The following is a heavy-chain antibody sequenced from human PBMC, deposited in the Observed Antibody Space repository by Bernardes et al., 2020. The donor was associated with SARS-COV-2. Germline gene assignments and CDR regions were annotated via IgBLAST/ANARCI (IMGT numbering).Heavy chain of an antibody. CDR3: ARHILRFLEWLNWFDP. CDR1: GGSISSSSYY. J-gene: IGHJ5*02. V-gene: IGHV4-39*01. D-gene: IGHD3-3*01. CDR2: IYYSGST. Sequence: ETLSLTCTVSGGSISSSSYYWGWIRQPPGKGLEWIGSIYYSGSTYYNPSLKSRVTISVDTSKNQFSLKLSSVTAADTAVYYCARHILRFLEWLNWFDPWGQGTLVTVSS.